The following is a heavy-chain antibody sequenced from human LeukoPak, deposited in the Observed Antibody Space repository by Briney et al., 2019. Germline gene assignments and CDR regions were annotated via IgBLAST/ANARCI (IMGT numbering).Heavy chain of an antibody. D-gene: IGHD2-2*01. J-gene: IGHJ6*02. CDR1: GFTFSSYA. Sequence: GGSLRLSCAASGFTFSSYAMSWVRQAPGNGLEWVSAISGSGGSTYYADSVKGRFTISRGNSKNTLYLQMNSLRAEDTAVYYCAKDPVVPASYYYYGMDVWGQGTTVTVSS. CDR2: ISGSGGST. CDR3: AKDPVVPASYYYYGMDV. V-gene: IGHV3-23*01.